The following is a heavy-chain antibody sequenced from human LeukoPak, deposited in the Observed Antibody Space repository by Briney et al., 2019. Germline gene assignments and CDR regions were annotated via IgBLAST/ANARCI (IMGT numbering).Heavy chain of an antibody. CDR3: AREGYYDSSGYYEI. CDR1: GGSISSYY. V-gene: IGHV4-4*07. D-gene: IGHD3-22*01. J-gene: IGHJ3*02. CDR2: IYTSGST. Sequence: SETLSLTRTVSGGSISSYYWSWIRQPAGKGLEWIGPIYTSGSTNYNPSLKSRVTMSVDTSKNQFSLKLSSVTAADTAVYYCAREGYYDSSGYYEIWGQGTMVTVSS.